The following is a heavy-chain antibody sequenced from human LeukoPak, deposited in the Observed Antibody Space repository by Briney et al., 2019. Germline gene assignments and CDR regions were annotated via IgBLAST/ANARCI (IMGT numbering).Heavy chain of an antibody. CDR1: GYTFTGYY. D-gene: IGHD3-22*01. CDR3: ARDHYYDSSGCLGY. Sequence: ASVKVSCKASGYTFTGYYMHWVRQAPGQGLEWMGWINPKSGGTNYAQNFQGRVTMTRDTSISTAYMELSRLRSDDTAVYYCARDHYYDSSGCLGYWGQGTLVTVSS. J-gene: IGHJ4*02. V-gene: IGHV1-2*02. CDR2: INPKSGGT.